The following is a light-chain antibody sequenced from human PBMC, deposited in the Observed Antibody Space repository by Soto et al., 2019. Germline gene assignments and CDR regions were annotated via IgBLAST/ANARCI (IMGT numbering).Light chain of an antibody. Sequence: SARTQPASVSGSPGQAITISCTGTSSDVGGYNYVSWYQQHPGKAPKLMIYEVSNRPSGVSNRFSGSKSGNTASLTISGLQAEDEADYYCSSYTSSSTPVFGTGTKVTVL. CDR3: SSYTSSSTPV. CDR2: EVS. V-gene: IGLV2-14*01. CDR1: SSDVGGYNY. J-gene: IGLJ1*01.